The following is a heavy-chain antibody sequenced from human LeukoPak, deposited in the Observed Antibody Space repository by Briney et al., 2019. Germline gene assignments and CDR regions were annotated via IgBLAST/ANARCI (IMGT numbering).Heavy chain of an antibody. CDR1: GGSISSYY. D-gene: IGHD3-22*01. V-gene: IGHV4-4*07. Sequence: SETLSLTCTVSGGSISSYYWSWIRQPAGKGLEWIGRIYTSGSTNYNPSLKSRVTMSVDTSKNQFSLKLSSVTAADTAVYYCARDPNYYDSSGYLDVWGQGTAVTVSS. J-gene: IGHJ6*02. CDR2: IYTSGST. CDR3: ARDPNYYDSSGYLDV.